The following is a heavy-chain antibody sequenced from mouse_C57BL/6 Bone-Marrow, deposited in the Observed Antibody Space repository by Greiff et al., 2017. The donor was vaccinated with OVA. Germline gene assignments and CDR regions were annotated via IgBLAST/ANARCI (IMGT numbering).Heavy chain of an antibody. CDR3: ARGGYFYWYFDV. D-gene: IGHD2-14*01. CDR1: GYTFTDYY. CDR2: INPNNGGT. Sequence: EVQLQQSGPELVKPGASVKISCKASGYTFTDYYMNWVKQSHGKSLALIGDINPNNGGTSYNQKFKGKATLTVDKSSSTAYMELRSLTSEDSAVYYCARGGYFYWYFDVWGTGTTVTVSS. J-gene: IGHJ1*03. V-gene: IGHV1-26*01.